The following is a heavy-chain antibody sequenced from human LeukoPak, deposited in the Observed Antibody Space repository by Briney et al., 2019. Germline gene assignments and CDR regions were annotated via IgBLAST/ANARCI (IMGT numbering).Heavy chain of an antibody. CDR3: ASDRGYSYGYFDC. D-gene: IGHD5-18*01. CDR2: IDPSDSYT. Sequence: GKSLKISCKGSGYSFTSYWISWVRQMPGKGLEWMGRIDPSDSYTNYSPSFQGHVTISADKSISTAYLQWSSLKASDTAMYYCASDRGYSYGYFDCWGQGTLVTVSS. J-gene: IGHJ4*02. CDR1: GYSFTSYW. V-gene: IGHV5-10-1*01.